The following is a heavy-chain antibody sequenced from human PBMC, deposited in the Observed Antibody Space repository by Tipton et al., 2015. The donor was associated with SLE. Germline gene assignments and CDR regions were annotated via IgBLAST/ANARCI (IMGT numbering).Heavy chain of an antibody. D-gene: IGHD2-21*01. CDR2: TYRGGSR. CDR1: GFTVSSND. Sequence: QLVQSGGGLVQPGSSLRLSCAASGFTVSSNDMSWVRQAPGKGLEWVSVTYRGGSRYLADAVKGRFTISRDNSKNTLYLQMNSLRPEDTAVYFCARDPCGGDCYLDSWGLGTPVTVSS. V-gene: IGHV3-53*01. J-gene: IGHJ4*02. CDR3: ARDPCGGDCYLDS.